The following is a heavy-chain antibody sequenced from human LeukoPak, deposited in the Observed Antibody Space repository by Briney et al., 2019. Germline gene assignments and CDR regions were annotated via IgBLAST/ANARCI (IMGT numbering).Heavy chain of an antibody. CDR1: GFTFSSCG. J-gene: IGHJ4*02. CDR3: VKGRYTGSSFFDY. Sequence: GRSLRLSCAASGFTFSSCGMHWVRQAPGKGLEWVALISYDGSNKYYSDSVKGRFTISRDNSKNTLYLQMNSLRPEDTAVYYCVKGRYTGSSFFDYWGQGTLVTVSS. V-gene: IGHV3-30*18. D-gene: IGHD3-10*01. CDR2: ISYDGSNK.